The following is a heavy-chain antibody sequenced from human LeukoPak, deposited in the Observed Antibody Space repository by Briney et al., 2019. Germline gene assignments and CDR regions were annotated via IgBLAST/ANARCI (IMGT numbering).Heavy chain of an antibody. CDR2: IGTAGDT. CDR1: GFTFSSYD. CDR3: ARASIAYGSGSYYKERSAWFDP. Sequence: GGSLRLSCAASGFTFSSYDMHWVRQATGKGLEWVSAIGTAGDTYYPGSVKGRFTISRENAKNSLYLQMNSLRSEDTAVYYCARASIAYGSGSYYKERSAWFDPWGQGTLVTVSS. V-gene: IGHV3-13*01. J-gene: IGHJ5*02. D-gene: IGHD3-10*01.